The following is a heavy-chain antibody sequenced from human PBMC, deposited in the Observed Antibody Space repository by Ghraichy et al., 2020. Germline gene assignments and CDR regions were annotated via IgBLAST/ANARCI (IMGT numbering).Heavy chain of an antibody. CDR3: ARGGGGATLGNAFDI. V-gene: IGHV1-69*04. CDR2: TIPTLGIA. Sequence: SVKVSCKASGGTFSSYGISWVRQAPGQGLEWMGRTIPTLGIANYAQKFQGRVTMTADKSTSTAYMELSSLRFEDTAVYYCARGGGGATLGNAFDIWGQGTMVTVSS. CDR1: GGTFSSYG. D-gene: IGHD1-26*01. J-gene: IGHJ3*02.